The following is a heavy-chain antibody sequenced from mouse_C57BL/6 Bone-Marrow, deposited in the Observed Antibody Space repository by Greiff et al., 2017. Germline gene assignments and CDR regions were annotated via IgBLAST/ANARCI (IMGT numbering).Heavy chain of an antibody. V-gene: IGHV1-53*01. D-gene: IGHD1-1*01. Sequence: QVKLQQPGTELVKPGASVKLSCKASGYTFTSYWMHWVKQRPGKGLEWIGNINPSNGGTNYNEKFKSKATMTVDKSSSTAYMQLSSLTSEDSAVYFWARVPTVVAKAYWGQGTLVTVSA. CDR3: ARVPTVVAKAY. CDR1: GYTFTSYW. CDR2: INPSNGGT. J-gene: IGHJ3*01.